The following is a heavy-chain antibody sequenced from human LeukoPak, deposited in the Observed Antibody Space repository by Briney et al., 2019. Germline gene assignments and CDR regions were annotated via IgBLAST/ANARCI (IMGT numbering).Heavy chain of an antibody. J-gene: IGHJ4*02. CDR1: GFTFSSYG. V-gene: IGHV3-33*01. CDR3: ARDLKLSGSYYRIHEINDY. D-gene: IGHD1-26*01. Sequence: GGSLRLSCAASGFTFSSYGMPWVRQAPGKGLEWVAVIWYDGSNKYYADSVKGRFTISRDNSKNTLYLQMNSLRAEDTAVYYCARDLKLSGSYYRIHEINDYWGQGTLVTVSS. CDR2: IWYDGSNK.